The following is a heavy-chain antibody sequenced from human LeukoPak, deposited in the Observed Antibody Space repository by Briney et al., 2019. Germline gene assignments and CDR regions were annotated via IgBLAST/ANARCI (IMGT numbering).Heavy chain of an antibody. CDR1: GFTLSSYW. J-gene: IGHJ4*02. Sequence: GGSLRLSCAASGFTLSSYWMSWVRQAPGKGLEWVANIKQDGSEKYYVDSVKGRFTISRDNAKNSLYLQMNSLRAEDTAVYYCARESGYYLAFWGQGTLVTVSS. D-gene: IGHD3-3*01. CDR3: ARESGYYLAF. CDR2: IKQDGSEK. V-gene: IGHV3-7*01.